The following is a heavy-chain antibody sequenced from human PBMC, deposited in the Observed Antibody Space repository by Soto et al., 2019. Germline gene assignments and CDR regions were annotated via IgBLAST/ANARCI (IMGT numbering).Heavy chain of an antibody. V-gene: IGHV1-18*01. Sequence: QVQRVQSGAEEKKPGASVKVSCKASGYTFTSYGISWVRQAPGQVREWMGWISAYNGNTNYEQKLQGRVTMTTDTSTSTAYMELRSLRSDDTAVYYCARKWPGDWFDPWGQGTLVTVSS. CDR1: GYTFTSYG. J-gene: IGHJ5*02. D-gene: IGHD5-12*01. CDR2: ISAYNGNT. CDR3: ARKWPGDWFDP.